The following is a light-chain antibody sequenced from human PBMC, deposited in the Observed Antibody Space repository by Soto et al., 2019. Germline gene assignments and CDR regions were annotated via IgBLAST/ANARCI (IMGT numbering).Light chain of an antibody. Sequence: EIVLTQSPGTLSLSPGERATLSCRASQSVSSRYLAWYQQKPGPAPRLLISGAFTRATGIPDRFSGRGSGTDFTLTISRLEPEDFAIYYCQQYGPSPQQYGTSPRLTFGGGTKVEIK. J-gene: IGKJ4*01. V-gene: IGKV3-20*01. CDR2: GAF. CDR3: QQYGPSPQQYGTSPRLT. CDR1: QSVSSRY.